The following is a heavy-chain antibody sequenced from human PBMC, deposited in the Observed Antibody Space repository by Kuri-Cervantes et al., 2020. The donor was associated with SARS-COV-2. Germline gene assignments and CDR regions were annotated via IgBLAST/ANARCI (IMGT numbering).Heavy chain of an antibody. CDR3: ARGLSRKPFDY. CDR2: VRYDGKTK. V-gene: IGHV3-30*02. CDR1: GFSFSSYG. J-gene: IGHJ4*02. Sequence: GESLKISCVASGFSFSSYGMHWVRQTPGKGLEWVAFVRYDGKTKDYADSVKGRITISRDSSKNTLYLQMNSLRTEDTAVYYCARGLSRKPFDYWGQGTLVTVSS.